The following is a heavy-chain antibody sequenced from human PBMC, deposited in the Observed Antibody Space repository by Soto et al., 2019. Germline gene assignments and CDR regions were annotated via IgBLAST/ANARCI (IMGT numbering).Heavy chain of an antibody. V-gene: IGHV4-59*08. J-gene: IGHJ4*02. Sequence: QEQLQESGPGLVKPSETLSLTCTVSGGSISSYFWSWIRQPPGKGLEWIGYIYDSESASYNPSLKSRVTMSLDTSNNQFSLKLTSVTAADTAVYYCARTNRGQGFDFWGQGTLVTVSS. CDR3: ARTNRGQGFDF. D-gene: IGHD3-16*02. CDR2: IYDSESA. CDR1: GGSISSYF.